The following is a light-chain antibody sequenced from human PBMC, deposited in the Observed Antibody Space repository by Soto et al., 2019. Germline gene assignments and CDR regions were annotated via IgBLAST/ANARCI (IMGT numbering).Light chain of an antibody. V-gene: IGKV1-17*01. J-gene: IGKJ1*01. Sequence: DIQMTQSPSSLSASVGDRVTITCRPSQGMRNDLAWYQQRPGKAPKRLIYAAPSVESGVPSRFSGSGSGTDLTLTISSLQPEDFATYCCLHHNTYPWTLGQGTKVEIK. CDR1: QGMRND. CDR2: AAP. CDR3: LHHNTYPWT.